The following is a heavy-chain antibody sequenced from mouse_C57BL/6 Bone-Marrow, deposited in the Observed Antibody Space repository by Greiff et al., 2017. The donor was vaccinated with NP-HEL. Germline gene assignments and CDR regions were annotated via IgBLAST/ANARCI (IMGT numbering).Heavy chain of an antibody. CDR3: ARGGIYGNFFAY. J-gene: IGHJ3*01. D-gene: IGHD2-1*01. CDR1: GYTFTSYW. CDR2: IHPNSGST. V-gene: IGHV1-64*01. Sequence: QVQLKQPGAELVKPGASVKLSCKASGYTFTSYWMHWVKQRPGQGLEWIGMIHPNSGSTNYNEKFKSKATLTVDKSSSTAYMQLSSLTSEDSAVYYCARGGIYGNFFAYWGQGTLVTVSA.